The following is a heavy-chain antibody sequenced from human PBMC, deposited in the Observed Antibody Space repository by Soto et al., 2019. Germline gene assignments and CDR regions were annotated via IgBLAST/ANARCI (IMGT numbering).Heavy chain of an antibody. CDR2: ISYDGSNK. D-gene: IGHD3-3*02. CDR1: GFTFSSYA. CDR3: GRDLGISWKGWFWEASGGMDV. Sequence: QVQLVESGGGVVQPGRSLRLSCAASGFTFSSYAMHWVRQAPGKGLEWVAVISYDGSNKYYADSVKGRFTISRDNCKNTLYLKMSSLGAEDTAVYYCGRDLGISWKGWFWEASGGMDVWGQGTTVTVSS. J-gene: IGHJ6*02. V-gene: IGHV3-30-3*01.